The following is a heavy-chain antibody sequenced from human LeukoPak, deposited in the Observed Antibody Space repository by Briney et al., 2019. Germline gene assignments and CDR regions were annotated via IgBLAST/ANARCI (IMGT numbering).Heavy chain of an antibody. CDR3: AKSFSSVFYYYMDV. Sequence: AGTLSLSCTVSGDSMRNCNDYWGWHGPPQGQEREWIANVHHFGNTYYNQSLKSRVTISVDKSKSQFSLKLNSVSVADTAVYYCAKSFSSVFYYYMDVWGKGATVTVSS. CDR2: VHHFGNT. D-gene: IGHD6-19*01. V-gene: IGHV4-39*01. J-gene: IGHJ6*03. CDR1: GDSMRNCNDY.